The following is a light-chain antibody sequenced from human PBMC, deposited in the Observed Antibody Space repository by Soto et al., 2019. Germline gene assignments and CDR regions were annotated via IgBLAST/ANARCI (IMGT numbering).Light chain of an antibody. J-gene: IGKJ2*01. CDR1: QSVGSN. Sequence: EIVMTQSPATLSVSPGERATLSCRASQSVGSNLAWYQQKPGQAPRLLIYGASTRATGIPDRFSGSGSGTEFTLTISSLQSEDFAVYYCQQYNNWPPRTFGQGTKLEIK. CDR2: GAS. V-gene: IGKV3-15*01. CDR3: QQYNNWPPRT.